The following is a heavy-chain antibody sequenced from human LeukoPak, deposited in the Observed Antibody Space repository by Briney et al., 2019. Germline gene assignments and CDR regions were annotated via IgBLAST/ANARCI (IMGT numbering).Heavy chain of an antibody. CDR1: GFTVSNDY. J-gene: IGHJ5*02. D-gene: IGHD6-13*01. CDR2: IYSGGNT. CDR3: ARGMGTSWSHGP. V-gene: IGHV3-53*01. Sequence: GGSLRLSCAASGFTVSNDYMSWVRQAPGKELEWVSPIYSGGNTYYADSVKGRFTISRDNSKNTLYLQMNSLRVEDTAVYYCARGMGTSWSHGPWGQGTLVTVSS.